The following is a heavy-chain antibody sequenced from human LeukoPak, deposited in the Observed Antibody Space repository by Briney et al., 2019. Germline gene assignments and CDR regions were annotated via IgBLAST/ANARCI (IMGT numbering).Heavy chain of an antibody. J-gene: IGHJ4*02. Sequence: PSETLSLTCSVSGGSITSPTYYWIWISQPPGKGLEWIGTVYYGGSTYYSPSLKSRVTISVDSSKNHFSLELNSVTAADTAVYYCARSDAAGGAFDYWGQGTLVTVSS. CDR3: ARSDAAGGAFDY. CDR1: GGSITSPTYY. D-gene: IGHD2-21*01. V-gene: IGHV4-39*02. CDR2: VYYGGST.